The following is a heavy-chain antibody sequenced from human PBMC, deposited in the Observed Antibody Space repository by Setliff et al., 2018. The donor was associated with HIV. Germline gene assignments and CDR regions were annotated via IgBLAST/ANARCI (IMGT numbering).Heavy chain of an antibody. D-gene: IGHD3-22*01. V-gene: IGHV3-13*01. CDR3: AKGTYSYDSSGPDY. CDR2: IGAAGGT. J-gene: IGHJ4*02. Sequence: GGSLRLSCAASGFTFSTYDMHWVRQPTGKGLEWVSVIGAAGGTSYRNSVKGQFIVSRENAKNSLYLQMNNLRAGDTAVYYCAKGTYSYDSSGPDYWGQGTLVTV. CDR1: GFTFSTYD.